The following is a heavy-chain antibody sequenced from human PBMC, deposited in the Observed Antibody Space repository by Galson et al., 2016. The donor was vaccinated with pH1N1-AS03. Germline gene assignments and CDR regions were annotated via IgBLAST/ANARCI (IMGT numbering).Heavy chain of an antibody. Sequence: QSGAEVKKPGESLKISCKVSGYTFSNHWIGWVRQMPGKGLEWMGIIYPADPSTTYSPSFQGQVTISADQSISTAYLQWSSLRASDTAMDFCARQQDGRGSGLEWLFWYGMDVWGQGTTVIVSS. CDR2: IYPADPST. V-gene: IGHV5-51*01. CDR1: GYTFSNHW. D-gene: IGHD3-3*01. CDR3: ARQQDGRGSGLEWLFWYGMDV. J-gene: IGHJ6*02.